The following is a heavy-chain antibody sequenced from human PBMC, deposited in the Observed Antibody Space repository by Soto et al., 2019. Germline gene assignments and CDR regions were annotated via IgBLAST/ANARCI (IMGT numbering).Heavy chain of an antibody. J-gene: IGHJ4*02. D-gene: IGHD1-7*01. CDR2: ITSSSTI. V-gene: IGHV3-11*01. CDR1: GFTFSDYF. CDR3: ARDWNSND. Sequence: LRLSCAASGFTFSDYFMSWIRQAPGKGLECVSYITSSSTIYYSDSVKGRFTISRDNAKNSLFLQMNSLRAEDTAVYYCARDWNSNDWGQGTLVTVSS.